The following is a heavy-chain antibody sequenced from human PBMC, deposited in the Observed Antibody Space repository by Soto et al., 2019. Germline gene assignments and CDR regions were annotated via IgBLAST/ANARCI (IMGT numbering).Heavy chain of an antibody. CDR3: ASPKGGQQPTSTDYYYYGMDV. Sequence: TGGSLRLSCAASGFTFSSYSMNWVRQAPGKGLEWVSYISSSSSTIYYADSVKGRFTISRDNAKNSLYLQMNSLRDEDTAVYYCASPKGGQQPTSTDYYYYGMDVWGQGTTVTVSS. D-gene: IGHD6-13*01. J-gene: IGHJ6*02. CDR1: GFTFSSYS. CDR2: ISSSSSTI. V-gene: IGHV3-48*02.